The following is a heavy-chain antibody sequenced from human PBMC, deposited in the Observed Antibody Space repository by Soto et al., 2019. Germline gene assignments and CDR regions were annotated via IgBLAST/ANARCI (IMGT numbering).Heavy chain of an antibody. J-gene: IGHJ3*02. CDR1: GFTFSSYA. D-gene: IGHD4-17*01. Sequence: GGSLRLSCAASGFTFSSYAMSWVRQAPGKGLEWVSAISGSGGSTYYADSVKGRFTISRDNSKNTLYLQMNSLRTEDTAVYYCAFRIRTVTTYRVRAFDIWGQGTMVTVSS. V-gene: IGHV3-23*01. CDR3: AFRIRTVTTYRVRAFDI. CDR2: ISGSGGST.